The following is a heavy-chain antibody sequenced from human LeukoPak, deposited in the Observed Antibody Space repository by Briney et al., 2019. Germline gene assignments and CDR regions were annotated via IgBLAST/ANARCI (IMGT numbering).Heavy chain of an antibody. CDR2: IYYSGST. J-gene: IGHJ4*02. V-gene: IGHV4-59*01. CDR1: GGSISSYY. CDR3: ARGFGYTFPYYFDY. Sequence: PSETLSLTCTVSGGSISSYYWSWIRQPPGKGLEWIGYIYYSGSTNYNPSLKSRVAISVDTSKNQFSLKLSSVTAADTAVYYCARGFGYTFPYYFDYWGQGTLVTVSS. D-gene: IGHD5-24*01.